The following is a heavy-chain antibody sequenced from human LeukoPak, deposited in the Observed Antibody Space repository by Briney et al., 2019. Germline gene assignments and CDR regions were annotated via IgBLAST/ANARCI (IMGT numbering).Heavy chain of an antibody. Sequence: GGSLRLSCAASGFTVSSIYMSWVRQAPGKGLECVSVITNGGSTYYADSVKGRFAISRDNSKNTLYLQMNSLRAEDTAVYYCARGHLAHWGQGTLVTVSS. D-gene: IGHD3-16*01. CDR2: ITNGGST. J-gene: IGHJ4*02. CDR3: ARGHLAH. V-gene: IGHV3-66*01. CDR1: GFTVSSIY.